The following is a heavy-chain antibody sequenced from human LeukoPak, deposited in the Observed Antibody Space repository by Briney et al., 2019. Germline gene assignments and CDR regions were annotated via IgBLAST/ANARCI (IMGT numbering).Heavy chain of an antibody. V-gene: IGHV1-3*01. CDR3: ARDYYARSGYAGDYYGMDV. Sequence: GASVKVSCKASGYTFITYTMHWVRQAPGQRLEWMGWINAGNGNTKYSQKLQGRVTITRDTSASTAYMELSSLRSEDTAVYYCARDYYARSGYAGDYYGMDVWGQGTTVIVSS. D-gene: IGHD3-22*01. J-gene: IGHJ6*02. CDR1: GYTFITYT. CDR2: INAGNGNT.